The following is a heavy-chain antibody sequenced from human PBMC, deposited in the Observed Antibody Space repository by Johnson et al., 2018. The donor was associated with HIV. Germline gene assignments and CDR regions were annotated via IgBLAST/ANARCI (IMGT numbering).Heavy chain of an antibody. Sequence: VQLVESGGGLIQPGGSLRLSCAASGFTVSSNYMSWVRQAPGKGLEWVSVIYSGGSTYYADSVKGRFTISRDNSKNTLYLQMNSLRADDTAVYYCARTDYGDYNDAFDIWGQGTMVTVSS. D-gene: IGHD4-17*01. CDR2: IYSGGST. CDR1: GFTVSSNY. J-gene: IGHJ3*02. CDR3: ARTDYGDYNDAFDI. V-gene: IGHV3-53*01.